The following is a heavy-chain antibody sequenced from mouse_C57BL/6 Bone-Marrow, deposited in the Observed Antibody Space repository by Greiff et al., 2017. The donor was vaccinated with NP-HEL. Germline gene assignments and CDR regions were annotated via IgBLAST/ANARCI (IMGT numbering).Heavy chain of an antibody. CDR1: GFNIKNTY. CDR2: IDPANGNT. Sequence: VQLQQSVAELVRPGASVKLSCTASGFNIKNTYMHWVKQRPEQGLEWIGRIDPANGNTKYAPKFQGKATITADTSSNTAYLQLSSLTSEDAAFYYCSSDGDPFAWFAYWGQGTLVTVSA. J-gene: IGHJ3*01. D-gene: IGHD2-13*01. V-gene: IGHV14-3*01. CDR3: SSDGDPFAWFAY.